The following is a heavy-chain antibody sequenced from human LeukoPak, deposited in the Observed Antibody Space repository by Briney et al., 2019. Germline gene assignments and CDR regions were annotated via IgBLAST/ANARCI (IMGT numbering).Heavy chain of an antibody. J-gene: IGHJ4*02. CDR3: AKDIRGYGDAFDY. V-gene: IGHV3-9*03. D-gene: IGHD4-17*01. CDR2: ISWNSGSI. CDR1: GFTFANYA. Sequence: PGGSLRLSCAPSGFTFANYAIHWVRQAPGKGLEWISGISWNSGSIGYADTVKGRFTISRNTAKNSLYLQRNSLIAEDMALYYCAKDIRGYGDAFDYWGQGTLVSVSS.